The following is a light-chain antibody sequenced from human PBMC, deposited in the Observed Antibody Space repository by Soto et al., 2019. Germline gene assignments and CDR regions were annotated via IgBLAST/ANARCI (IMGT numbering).Light chain of an antibody. Sequence: DIQMTQSPASLSVSVWDRVAITCGASQSINNYLNWYLQRPGQAPKLLIRSASTLQRGVPSRCSGSGSRTEFTLTIADLQPDDFGTYYCQQSLTMPITFGHGTRLEIK. CDR3: QQSLTMPIT. V-gene: IGKV1-39*01. CDR2: SAS. CDR1: QSINNY. J-gene: IGKJ5*01.